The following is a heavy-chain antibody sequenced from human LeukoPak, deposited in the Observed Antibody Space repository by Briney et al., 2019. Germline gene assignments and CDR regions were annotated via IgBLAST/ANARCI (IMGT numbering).Heavy chain of an antibody. CDR3: AKEIDGDYGSDFGY. V-gene: IGHV3-30*02. CDR2: IRYDGSNK. J-gene: IGHJ4*02. D-gene: IGHD4-17*01. Sequence: PGGSLRLSCAASGFTFLSYGMHWVRQAPGKGLEWVAFIRYDGSNKYYADSVKGRFTISRDNSKNTLYLQMNSLRAEDTAVYYCAKEIDGDYGSDFGYWRQGTLVTVSS. CDR1: GFTFLSYG.